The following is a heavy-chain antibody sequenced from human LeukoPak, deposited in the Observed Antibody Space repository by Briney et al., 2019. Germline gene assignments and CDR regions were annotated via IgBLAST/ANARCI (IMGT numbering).Heavy chain of an antibody. CDR2: IYYSGST. D-gene: IGHD1-7*01. Sequence: SETLSLTCTVSGGSISSYYWSWIRQPPGKGLEWIGDIYYSGSTNYNPSLKSRVTISVDTSKNQFSLKLSSVTAADTAVYYCASVAGTTAGYWGQGTLVTVSS. CDR3: ASVAGTTAGY. J-gene: IGHJ4*02. V-gene: IGHV4-59*01. CDR1: GGSISSYY.